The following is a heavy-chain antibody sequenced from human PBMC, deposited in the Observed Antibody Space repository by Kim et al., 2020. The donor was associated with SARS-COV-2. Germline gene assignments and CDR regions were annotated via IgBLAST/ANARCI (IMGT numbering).Heavy chain of an antibody. Sequence: SETLSLTCTVSGGSMSSGGYYWRWIRQHPGKGLEWIGDIYYSGSTYYNPSLKSRITISVDTSKKQFSLKVNSVTAADTAVYYCARVDINYGPPRGSYYY. CDR1: GGSMSSGGYY. CDR2: IYYSGST. CDR3: ARVDINYGPPRGSYYY. V-gene: IGHV4-31*03. D-gene: IGHD3-9*01. J-gene: IGHJ6*01.